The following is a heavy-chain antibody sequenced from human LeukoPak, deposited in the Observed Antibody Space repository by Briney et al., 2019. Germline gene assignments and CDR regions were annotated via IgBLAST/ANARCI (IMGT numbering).Heavy chain of an antibody. Sequence: GGCLRLSCAASGFTFSSYAMSWVRQAPGKGLEWVSAISGSGGSTYYADSVKGRFTISRDNSKSTVYLQMNSLRAGDTAVYYCAKDPSSGRLKYFDYWGQGTLVTVSS. V-gene: IGHV3-23*01. CDR3: AKDPSSGRLKYFDY. D-gene: IGHD6-19*01. CDR1: GFTFSSYA. CDR2: ISGSGGST. J-gene: IGHJ4*02.